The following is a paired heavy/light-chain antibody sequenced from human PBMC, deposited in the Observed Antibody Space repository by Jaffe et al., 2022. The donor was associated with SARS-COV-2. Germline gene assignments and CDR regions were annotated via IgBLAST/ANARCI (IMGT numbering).Heavy chain of an antibody. Sequence: EVQLVESGGALVQPGGSLRLSCAASGFDFSDYSMNWVRQAPGKGLEWISYIDNSGDTKHYADSVEGRFTISRDNAKNSLGLQMDSLRVEDTAVYYCARSFNLYWGQGTLVTVSS. D-gene: IGHD1-20*01. CDR2: IDNSGDTK. CDR1: GFDFSDYS. V-gene: IGHV3-48*01. CDR3: ARSFNLY. J-gene: IGHJ4*02.
Light chain of an antibody. Sequence: DIQMTQSPSSLSASVGDRVTFTCQASQHINKYLNWYQQKPGRAPKLLIYDASNLEAGVPSRFSGSASGTDFTFTINTLQPEDIATYYCQQYANLPYTFGQGTKLEI. CDR3: QQYANLPYT. J-gene: IGKJ2*01. CDR2: DAS. V-gene: IGKV1-33*01. CDR1: QHINKY.